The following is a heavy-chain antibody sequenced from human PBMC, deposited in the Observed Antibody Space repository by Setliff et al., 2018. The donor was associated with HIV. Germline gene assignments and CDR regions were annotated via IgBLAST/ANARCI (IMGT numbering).Heavy chain of an antibody. D-gene: IGHD3-10*01. V-gene: IGHV3-7*01. J-gene: IGHJ6*02. CDR2: IDRDGSET. Sequence: GGFLRLSCVASRFTFNDYWMSWVRQAPGKGLEWVANIDRDGSETNYVDSVKGRFTIFRDNAKSSMYLQMNSLRSEDTAIYYCARKFRPGHGLDVWGQGTTVTVSS. CDR3: ARKFRPGHGLDV. CDR1: RFTFNDYW.